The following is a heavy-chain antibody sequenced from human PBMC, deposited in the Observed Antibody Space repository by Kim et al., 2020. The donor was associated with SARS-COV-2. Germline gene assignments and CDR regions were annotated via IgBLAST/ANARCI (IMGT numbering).Heavy chain of an antibody. CDR1: GFTFGDYA. V-gene: IGHV3-9*01. Sequence: GGSLRLSCAASGFTFGDYAMHWVRQAPGKGLEWVSGISWRSDNIYYAGSVEGRFTISRDNAKNPLFLQMSGLRHEDTAVYYCARDLSGLDCMRTTCFIYGMYVWSQGTTVTVSS. CDR3: ARDLSGLDCMRTTCFIYGMYV. CDR2: ISWRSDNI. D-gene: IGHD2-2*01. J-gene: IGHJ6*02.